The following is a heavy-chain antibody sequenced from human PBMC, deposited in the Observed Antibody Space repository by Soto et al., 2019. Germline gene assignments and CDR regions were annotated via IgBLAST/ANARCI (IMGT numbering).Heavy chain of an antibody. CDR3: AKDQGSGYSANDAFDI. CDR1: RFTFSSYG. J-gene: IGHJ3*02. Sequence: GGSLSLSCAASRFTFSSYGRNWVRQAPGKGLEWVAIISSDGNTKYYAGSVKGRFTISRDNSQNTLYLQMTSLRPEDTAVYFCAKDQGSGYSANDAFDIWGQGTMVTVSS. D-gene: IGHD4-4*01. CDR2: ISSDGNTK. V-gene: IGHV3-30*18.